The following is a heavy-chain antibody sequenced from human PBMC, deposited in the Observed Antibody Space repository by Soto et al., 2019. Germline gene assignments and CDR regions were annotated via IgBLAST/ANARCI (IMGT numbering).Heavy chain of an antibody. CDR2: IIPIFGTA. V-gene: IGHV1-69*12. Sequence: QVQLVQSGAEVKKPGSSVKVSCKASGGTFSSYAISWVRQAPGQGLEWMGGIIPIFGTANYAQKFQGRVTMTAVEATSTVYMDLSSLRSEDTAVYYCARHVPAAGYYYGMDVWGQGATVTVSS. CDR3: ARHVPAAGYYYGMDV. CDR1: GGTFSSYA. J-gene: IGHJ6*02. D-gene: IGHD2-2*01.